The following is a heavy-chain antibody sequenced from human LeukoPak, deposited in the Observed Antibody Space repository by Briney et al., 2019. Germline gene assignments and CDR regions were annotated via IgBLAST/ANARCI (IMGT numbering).Heavy chain of an antibody. CDR3: RGDCSGGSCLWYYYYYYGMDV. J-gene: IGHJ6*02. V-gene: IGHV4-59*08. Sequence: SETLSLTCTVSGGSISTFYWAWIRQPPGRALEWIGYIFYNENTNYNPSLRSRVIISVDTSNNQFSLRLNSVTAADTAVYYCRGDCSGGSCLWYYYYYYGMDVWGQGTTVTVSS. CDR2: IFYNENT. CDR1: GGSISTFY. D-gene: IGHD2-15*01.